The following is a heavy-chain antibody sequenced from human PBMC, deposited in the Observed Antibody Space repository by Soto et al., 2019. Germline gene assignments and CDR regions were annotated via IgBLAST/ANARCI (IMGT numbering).Heavy chain of an antibody. V-gene: IGHV3-21*01. CDR2: ISSRSRSI. J-gene: IGHJ5*02. D-gene: IGHD2-15*01. CDR3: ARDRGDGEGLVPYSLCP. Sequence: EVQLVESGGGLVKPGGSLRLSCAASGFTFSSYSMHWVRQAPGKGLEWVSSISSRSRSIYYADSQKGRFTISRDNTKKSLYVPRINLSSEDMAVYYCARDRGDGEGLVPYSLCPWAQGTLVTVSS. CDR1: GFTFSSYS.